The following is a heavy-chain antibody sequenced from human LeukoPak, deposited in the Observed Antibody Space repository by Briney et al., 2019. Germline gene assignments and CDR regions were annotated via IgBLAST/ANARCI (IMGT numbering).Heavy chain of an antibody. V-gene: IGHV3-48*01. D-gene: IGHD3-22*01. Sequence: GGSLRLSCAASGFTFSLYTMNWVRQAPGKGLEWLSDISSSGTTIHYADSVRGRFTISRDNAKNSLYLQINSLRAEDTAVYYCARAYYYENDGYQLPDNWFDPWGQGTPVTVSS. CDR1: GFTFSLYT. J-gene: IGHJ5*02. CDR3: ARAYYYENDGYQLPDNWFDP. CDR2: ISSSGTTI.